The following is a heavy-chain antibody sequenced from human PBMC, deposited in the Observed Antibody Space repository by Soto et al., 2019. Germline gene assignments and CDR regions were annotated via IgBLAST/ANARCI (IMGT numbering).Heavy chain of an antibody. D-gene: IGHD2-2*01. Sequence: VQLVQSGSEVKKPGSSVKVSCKASGDTSTTYVVSWVRQAPGNGLEWMGGINPMSRTAKYAEKYSGRVTITADEATKTVYLDLTTLRFEDTAVYFCVRGTYCCASCYFAREYWGQGTLVAVSS. CDR3: VRGTYCCASCYFAREY. V-gene: IGHV1-69*01. J-gene: IGHJ4*02. CDR1: GDTSTTYV. CDR2: INPMSRTA.